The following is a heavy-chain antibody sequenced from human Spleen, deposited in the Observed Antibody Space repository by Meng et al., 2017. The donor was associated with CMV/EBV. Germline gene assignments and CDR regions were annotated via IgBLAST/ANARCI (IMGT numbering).Heavy chain of an antibody. CDR3: ARVQYYDSRGKWVGEADY. D-gene: IGHD3-22*01. J-gene: IGHJ4*02. CDR2: ISVYNGNT. V-gene: IGHV1-18*01. CDR1: YNFTRYG. Sequence: YNFTRYGISWVRQARGQGLEWMGWISVYNGNTNYGQKFQDRVTLTTDTSTGTGYMELRSLRSDDTAVYYCARVQYYDSRGKWVGEADYWGQGTLVTVSS.